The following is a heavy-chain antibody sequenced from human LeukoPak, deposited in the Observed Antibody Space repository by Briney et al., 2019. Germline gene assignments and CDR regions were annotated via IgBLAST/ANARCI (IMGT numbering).Heavy chain of an antibody. CDR2: IIPIFGTA. CDR3: ARWMDTAMVGRGENWFDP. V-gene: IGHV1-69*05. CDR1: GGTFTSHP. J-gene: IGHJ5*02. D-gene: IGHD5-18*01. Sequence: AVNVSRKPPGGTFTSHPISWVRQAPAQGLEWMGGIIPIFGTANYAQKFQGRVTITTDESTSTAYMELSSLRSDDTAVYYCARWMDTAMVGRGENWFDPWGQGTLVTVSA.